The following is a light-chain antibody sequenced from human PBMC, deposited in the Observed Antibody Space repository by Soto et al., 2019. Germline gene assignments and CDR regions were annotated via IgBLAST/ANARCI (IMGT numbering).Light chain of an antibody. CDR2: EVT. CDR3: SSYGASNPPSV. Sequence: QSALTQPPAASGSPGQSVTISCTGTSSDIGGYNFVSWYQHHPGKAPKLMIYEVTKRPSGVPDRFSGSKSGNTASLTVSGLQAEDEADYYCSSYGASNPPSVFGPGTKVTVL. V-gene: IGLV2-8*01. CDR1: SSDIGGYNF. J-gene: IGLJ1*01.